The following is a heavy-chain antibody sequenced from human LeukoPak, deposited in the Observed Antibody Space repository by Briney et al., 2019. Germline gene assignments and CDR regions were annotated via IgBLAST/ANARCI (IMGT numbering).Heavy chain of an antibody. V-gene: IGHV4-59*01. CDR3: ARRSSSSRWFDP. D-gene: IGHD6-6*01. Sequence: SETLSLTCTVSGFSISSFDWSWIRQPPGKGLEWIGYIYYSGSTNYNPSLKSRVTISLDTSKNQFSLKLSSVTAADTAVYYCARRSSSSRWFDPWGQGTLVTVSS. J-gene: IGHJ5*02. CDR2: IYYSGST. CDR1: GFSISSFD.